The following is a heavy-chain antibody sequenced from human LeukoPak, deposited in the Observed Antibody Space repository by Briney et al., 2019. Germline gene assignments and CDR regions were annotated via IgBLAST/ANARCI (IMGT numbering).Heavy chain of an antibody. D-gene: IGHD2-21*01. J-gene: IGHJ6*02. V-gene: IGHV3-21*01. CDR3: ARVPGPRIAYYNMDV. CDR1: GFTFSSYD. Sequence: GGSLRLSCAASGFTFSSYDMNWVRQAPGKGLEWVSSIGTRSTYIYYTDSVKGRFTISRDNAESSLYLQMNSLRAEDTAVYYCARVPGPRIAYYNMDVWGQGTTVTVSS. CDR2: IGTRSTYI.